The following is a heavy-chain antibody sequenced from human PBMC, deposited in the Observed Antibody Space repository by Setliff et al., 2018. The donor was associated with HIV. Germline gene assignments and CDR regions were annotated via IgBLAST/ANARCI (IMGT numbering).Heavy chain of an antibody. V-gene: IGHV1-69*13. CDR3: ARGGLLRRTVNLLDGTVDYWDYYMDV. CDR2: IIPIFGTP. Sequence: GASVKVSCKASGGTFSSKGISWVRQAPGQGLEWMGGIIPIFGTPDYAQKFQGRITITADESTSTAYMELRSLRSEDTAVYYCARGGLLRRTVNLLDGTVDYWDYYMDVWGTGTTVTVSS. CDR1: GGTFSSKG. D-gene: IGHD4-17*01. J-gene: IGHJ6*03.